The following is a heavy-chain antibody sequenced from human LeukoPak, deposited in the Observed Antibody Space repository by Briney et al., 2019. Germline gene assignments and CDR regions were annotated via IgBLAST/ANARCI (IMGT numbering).Heavy chain of an antibody. CDR3: ARYVVYGSGKYYFDY. J-gene: IGHJ4*02. CDR2: INYSGST. CDR1: GGSISNNY. V-gene: IGHV4-39*01. Sequence: PSETLSLTCTVSGGSISNNYWDWIRQPPGKGLEWIASINYSGSTYYNPSLKSRVTISVDTSENQFSLKLSSVTAADTAVYYCARYVVYGSGKYYFDYWGQGTLVTVSS. D-gene: IGHD3-10*01.